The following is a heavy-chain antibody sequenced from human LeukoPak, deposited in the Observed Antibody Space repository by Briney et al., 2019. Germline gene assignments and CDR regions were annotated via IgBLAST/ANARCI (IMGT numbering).Heavy chain of an antibody. J-gene: IGHJ4*02. CDR3: ARHLRSFPDC. CDR1: GDSMNNYY. CDR2: IYYSGTT. V-gene: IGHV4-59*08. D-gene: IGHD3-3*02. Sequence: SETLSLTCTVFGDSMNNYYWSWIRQPPGKGLEWLGYIYYSGTTNYNPSLKSRLTMSLDTSKKQLSLRLTSVTAADTAVYYCARHLRSFPDCWGQGTLVTVSS.